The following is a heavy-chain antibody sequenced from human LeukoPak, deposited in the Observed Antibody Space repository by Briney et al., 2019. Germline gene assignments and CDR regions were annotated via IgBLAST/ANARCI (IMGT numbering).Heavy chain of an antibody. Sequence: SGALSPPFPVPGGSLSSYYWSWVRPPAGKGLGWVGGIYTSGSTNYNPSLKSRVTMSVDTSKNQFSLKLSSVTAADTAVYYCARGGSLDIAARPFDYWGQGTLVTVSS. V-gene: IGHV4-4*07. CDR2: IYTSGST. CDR3: ARGGSLDIAARPFDY. D-gene: IGHD6-6*01. J-gene: IGHJ4*02. CDR1: GGSLSSYY.